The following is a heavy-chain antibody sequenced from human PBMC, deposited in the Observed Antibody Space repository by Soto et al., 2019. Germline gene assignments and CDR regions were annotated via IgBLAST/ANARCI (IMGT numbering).Heavy chain of an antibody. CDR2: ITERGDST. CDR1: GITLRCLG. Sequence: EVQLLDSGGGLVQPGGSLRLSCAASGITLRCLGMTWVRQAPGQGLKWVSGITERGDSTYYADSVKGWFTISRDNSKTMLDLQMNNLRVEDTAVYYCSSRGGSPYYIDYWGQGTLVTVSS. V-gene: IGHV3-23*01. CDR3: SSRGGSPYYIDY. D-gene: IGHD2-2*01. J-gene: IGHJ4*02.